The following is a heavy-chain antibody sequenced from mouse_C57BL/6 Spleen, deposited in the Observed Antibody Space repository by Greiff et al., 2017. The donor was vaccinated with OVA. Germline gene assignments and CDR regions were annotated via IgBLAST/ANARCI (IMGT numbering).Heavy chain of an antibody. CDR1: GYSFTSYY. J-gene: IGHJ2*01. Sequence: VQLQQSGPELVKPGASVKISCKASGYSFTSYYIHWVKQRPGQGLEWIGWIYPGSGNTKYNEKFKGKATLTADTSSSTAYMQLSSLTSEDSAVYYCARGGYGYDDYWGQGTTLTVSS. CDR2: IYPGSGNT. CDR3: ARGGYGYDDY. V-gene: IGHV1-66*01. D-gene: IGHD2-2*01.